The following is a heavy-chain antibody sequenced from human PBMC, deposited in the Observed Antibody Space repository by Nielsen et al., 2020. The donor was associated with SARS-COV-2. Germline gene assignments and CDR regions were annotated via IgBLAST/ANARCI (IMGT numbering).Heavy chain of an antibody. V-gene: IGHV3-66*01. CDR1: GFNVNKY. Sequence: GESLKISCAASGFNVNKYMTWVRQGPGKGLECVSVIYNNDATYYADSVKGRFIMSRDNPKNMLYLQMDSLRAEDTAVYYCARVEVGSSSGALDIWGQGTMVSVSS. CDR3: ARVEVGSSSGALDI. J-gene: IGHJ3*02. D-gene: IGHD1-26*01. CDR2: IYNNDAT.